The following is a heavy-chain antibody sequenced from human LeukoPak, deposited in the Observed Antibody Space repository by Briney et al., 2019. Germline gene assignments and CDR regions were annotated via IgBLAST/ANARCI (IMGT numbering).Heavy chain of an antibody. Sequence: PGGSLRLSCAASGFTFSSYAMHWVRQAPGKGLEWVAVISYDGSNKYYADSVKGRFTISRDHSKNTLYLQMNSLRAEDTAVYYCARDDQLWLSDYWGQGTLVTVSS. V-gene: IGHV3-30*04. J-gene: IGHJ4*02. CDR1: GFTFSSYA. CDR2: ISYDGSNK. CDR3: ARDDQLWLSDY. D-gene: IGHD1-1*01.